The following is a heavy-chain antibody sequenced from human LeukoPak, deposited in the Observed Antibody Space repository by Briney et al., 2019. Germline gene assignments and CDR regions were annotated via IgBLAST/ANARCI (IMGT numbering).Heavy chain of an antibody. CDR3: ARRVTTGYYYYYMDV. CDR2: IYYSGGT. J-gene: IGHJ6*03. V-gene: IGHV4-59*08. D-gene: IGHD4-17*01. CDR1: GGSLSSYY. Sequence: SGTLSLTCTVSGGSLSSYYWSWIRQPPGKGLEWFGYIYYSGGTNYNPSLKSRVTISVDTSKNQFSLKLSSVTAADTAVYYCARRVTTGYYYYYMDVWGKGTTVTVSS.